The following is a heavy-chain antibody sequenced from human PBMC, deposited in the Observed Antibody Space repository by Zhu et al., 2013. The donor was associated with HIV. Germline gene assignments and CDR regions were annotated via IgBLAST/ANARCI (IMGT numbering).Heavy chain of an antibody. D-gene: IGHD6-13*01. V-gene: IGHV4-38-2*02. Sequence: VQLQESGPGLVKPSETLSLTCTVSGYSISSGYYWGWIRQPPGKGLEWVGSIYHSGNTYYNPSLKSRVTISVDTSKNQFSLNLSSVTAADTAVYYCARAAAAAHYYGMDVWGQGTTVTVSS. CDR3: ARAAAAAHYYGMDV. CDR1: GYSISSGYY. CDR2: IYHSGNT. J-gene: IGHJ6*02.